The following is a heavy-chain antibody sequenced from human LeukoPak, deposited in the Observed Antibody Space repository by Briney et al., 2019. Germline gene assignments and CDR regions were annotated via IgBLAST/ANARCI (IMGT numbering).Heavy chain of an antibody. D-gene: IGHD6-6*01. CDR2: IYTSGSN. CDR3: ARSSIAARPSYYYYYYMDV. J-gene: IGHJ6*03. V-gene: IGHV4-4*07. CDR1: GGSISSYY. Sequence: SETLSLTCTVSGGSISSYYWSWIRQPAGKGLEWIGRIYTSGSNNYNPSLKSRVAMSVDTSKNQFSLKLSSVTAADTAVYYCARSSIAARPSYYYYYYMDVWGKGTTVTVSS.